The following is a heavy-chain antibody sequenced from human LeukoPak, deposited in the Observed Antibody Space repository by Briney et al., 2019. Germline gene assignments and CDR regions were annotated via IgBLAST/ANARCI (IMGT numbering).Heavy chain of an antibody. CDR3: ARDAAAGH. J-gene: IGHJ4*02. CDR2: INEDGSST. CDR1: GYTFSTYW. V-gene: IGHV3-74*01. D-gene: IGHD6-13*01. Sequence: PGGSLRLSCAASGYTFSTYWMHWVRQGPGKGLVWVSRINEDGSSTSYAESVRGRFTISRDNAKNSPYLQMNSLRAEDTAVYYCARDAAAGHWGQGTLVTVSS.